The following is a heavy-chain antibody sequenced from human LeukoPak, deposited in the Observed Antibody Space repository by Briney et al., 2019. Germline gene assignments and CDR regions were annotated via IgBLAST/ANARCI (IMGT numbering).Heavy chain of an antibody. D-gene: IGHD1-26*01. CDR2: IKPDGSEK. Sequence: GGSLRLSCAASGFTFSSYWMSWVRQTPGKGLEWVANIKPDGSEKYYVDSVKGRFTISRDNSKNTLYLQMNSLRAEDTAVYYCAKGPHQVGATTGGVDYWGQGTLVTVSS. V-gene: IGHV3-7*01. CDR3: AKGPHQVGATTGGVDY. CDR1: GFTFSSYW. J-gene: IGHJ4*02.